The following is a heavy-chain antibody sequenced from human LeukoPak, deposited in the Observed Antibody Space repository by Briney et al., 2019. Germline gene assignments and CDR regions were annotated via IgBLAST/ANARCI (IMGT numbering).Heavy chain of an antibody. V-gene: IGHV1-18*01. CDR1: GYTFTSYG. D-gene: IGHD4-23*01. Sequence: GASVKVSCKASGYTFTSYGISWVRQAAGQGLEWMGLISAYNGKTNYAQKLQGRVTMTTDTSTSTAYMELRSLRSDDTAVYYCARDGSKVVTRYYYYGMDVWGQGTTVTVSS. J-gene: IGHJ6*02. CDR2: ISAYNGKT. CDR3: ARDGSKVVTRYYYYGMDV.